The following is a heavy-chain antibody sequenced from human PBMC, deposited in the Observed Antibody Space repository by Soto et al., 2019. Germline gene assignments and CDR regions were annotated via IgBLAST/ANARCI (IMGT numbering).Heavy chain of an antibody. V-gene: IGHV4-31*03. Sequence: SETLSLTCSVSGGSISSGGYYWSWIRQHPGKGLEWIGYIYYSGSTSYNPSLKSRVTISVDTSKNQFSLKLSSVTAADTAVYHCARGYCSSTSCFDPWGQGTLVTVSS. CDR2: IYYSGST. D-gene: IGHD2-2*01. CDR1: GGSISSGGYY. J-gene: IGHJ5*02. CDR3: ARGYCSSTSCFDP.